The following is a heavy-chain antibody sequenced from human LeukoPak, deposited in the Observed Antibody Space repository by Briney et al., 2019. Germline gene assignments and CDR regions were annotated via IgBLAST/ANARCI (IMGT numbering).Heavy chain of an antibody. Sequence: SETLSLTCTVSGDSISGYYWSWIRQPAGKGPEWIGRIYASGSTNYNPSLRSRVTMSVDTSKSQFSLTLSSVTAADTAVYYCARKSYSGWRSLDYWRQGALVTVSP. CDR3: ARKSYSGWRSLDY. V-gene: IGHV4-4*07. CDR2: IYASGST. J-gene: IGHJ4*02. CDR1: GDSISGYY. D-gene: IGHD6-19*01.